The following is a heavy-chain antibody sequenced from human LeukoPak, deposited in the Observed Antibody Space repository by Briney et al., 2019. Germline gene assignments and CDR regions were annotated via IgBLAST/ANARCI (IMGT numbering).Heavy chain of an antibody. J-gene: IGHJ4*02. CDR3: ASCSGGSCHSSY. CDR2: IKQDGSEK. V-gene: IGHV3-7*01. Sequence: GGSLRLSCAASGFTFSGYWMSWVRQAPGKGLEWVANIKQDGSEKYYVDSVKGRFTISRDNAKNSLYLQMNSLRAEDTAVYYCASCSGGSCHSSYWGQGTLVIVSS. D-gene: IGHD2-15*01. CDR1: GFTFSGYW.